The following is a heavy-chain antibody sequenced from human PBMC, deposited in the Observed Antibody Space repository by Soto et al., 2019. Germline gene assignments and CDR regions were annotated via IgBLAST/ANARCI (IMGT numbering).Heavy chain of an antibody. CDR1: GFTFSSYA. J-gene: IGHJ5*02. CDR2: ISGSGGST. CDR3: AKSLARVLYSSSGNNWFDP. Sequence: GSLRLSCAASGFTFSSYAMSWVLQAPGKGLEWVSAISGSGGSTYYADSVKGRFTISRDNSKNTLYLQMNSLRAEDTAVYYCAKSLARVLYSSSGNNWFDPWGQGTLVTVSS. V-gene: IGHV3-23*01. D-gene: IGHD6-6*01.